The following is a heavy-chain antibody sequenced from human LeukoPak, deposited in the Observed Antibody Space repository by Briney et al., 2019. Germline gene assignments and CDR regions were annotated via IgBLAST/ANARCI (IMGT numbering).Heavy chain of an antibody. CDR1: GFTFSSYA. Sequence: PGGSLRLSCAASGFTFSSYAMHWVRQAPGKGLEWVAVISYDGSNKYYADSVKGRFTISRDNSKNTLYLQMNSLRAEDTAVYYCAKKVSADYYDSSGYPLGFDYWGQGTLVTVSS. V-gene: IGHV3-30*04. J-gene: IGHJ4*02. CDR2: ISYDGSNK. CDR3: AKKVSADYYDSSGYPLGFDY. D-gene: IGHD3-22*01.